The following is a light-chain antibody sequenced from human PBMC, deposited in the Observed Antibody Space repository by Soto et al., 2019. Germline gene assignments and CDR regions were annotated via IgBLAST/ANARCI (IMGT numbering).Light chain of an antibody. Sequence: DIQRTQSPSTLSGSVGDRFPITGRASQTISSWLAWYQQKPGKAPNLLIYKASTLKSGVPSRFSGSGSGTEFTLTISGLQPDDFATYYCQQYNSYPWTFGKGTKVDI. V-gene: IGKV1-5*03. CDR3: QQYNSYPWT. CDR2: KAS. CDR1: QTISSW. J-gene: IGKJ1*01.